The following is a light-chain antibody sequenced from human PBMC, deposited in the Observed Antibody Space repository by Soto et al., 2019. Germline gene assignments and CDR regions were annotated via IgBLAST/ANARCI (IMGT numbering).Light chain of an antibody. V-gene: IGKV3-20*01. Sequence: EIVLTQSPGTLSLSPVARATLSCMASQSVSSSNLAWYQQKPGQAPRLLIYDASTRATGIPARFSGSGSGTDFTLTISRLEPEDFAVYYCQQYESSPRTFGQGTKVDIK. CDR2: DAS. CDR3: QQYESSPRT. J-gene: IGKJ1*01. CDR1: QSVSSSN.